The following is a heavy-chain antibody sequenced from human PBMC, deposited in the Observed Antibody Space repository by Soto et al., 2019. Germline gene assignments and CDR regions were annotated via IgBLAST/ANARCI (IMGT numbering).Heavy chain of an antibody. D-gene: IGHD5-12*01. CDR1: GGSIYTYY. V-gene: IGHV4-38-2*02. CDR2: IYHSGST. CDR3: ARDIVATTYYYGMDV. Sequence: SLTCNVSGGSIYTYYWGWIRQPPGKGLEWIGSIYHSGSTYYNPSLKSRVTISVDTSKNQFSLKLSSVTAADTAVYYCARDIVATTYYYGMDVWGQGTTVTVSS. J-gene: IGHJ6*02.